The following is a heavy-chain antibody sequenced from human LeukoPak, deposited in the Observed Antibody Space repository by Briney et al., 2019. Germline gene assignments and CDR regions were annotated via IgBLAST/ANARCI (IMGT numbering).Heavy chain of an antibody. J-gene: IGHJ4*02. CDR2: MNPNSGNT. CDR1: GYTFTSYD. CDR3: ARGVPYYYDSSGYYR. Sequence: EASVKVSCKASGYTFTSYDINWVRQATGQGLEWMGWMNPNSGNTGYAQKFQGRVTMTRNTSISTAYMELSSLRSEDTAVYYCARGVPYYYDSSGYYRWGQGTLVTVSS. V-gene: IGHV1-8*01. D-gene: IGHD3-22*01.